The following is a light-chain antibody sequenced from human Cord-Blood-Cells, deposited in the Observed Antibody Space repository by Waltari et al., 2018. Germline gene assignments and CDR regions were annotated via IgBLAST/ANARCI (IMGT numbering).Light chain of an antibody. J-gene: IGLJ2*01. Sequence: QSALTQPASVSGSPGQSITISCTGTSSDVGGYNYVSWYQQHPGKAPKLMIYDVSNRPSGVSNRFSGSKSGNTASLTISGLQAEDEGDYYYSSYTSSSTLVFGGGTKLTVL. CDR2: DVS. CDR1: SSDVGGYNY. CDR3: SSYTSSSTLV. V-gene: IGLV2-14*01.